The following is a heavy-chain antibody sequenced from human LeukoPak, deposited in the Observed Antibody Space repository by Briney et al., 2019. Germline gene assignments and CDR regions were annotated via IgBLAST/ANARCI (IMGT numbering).Heavy chain of an antibody. CDR3: AKSQGFYGSGYYFDY. CDR2: IKEDGSER. D-gene: IGHD3-10*01. V-gene: IGHV3-7*03. Sequence: GGSLRLSCEGSAFIFSGHWMNWVRQTPGKGLEWVASIKEDGSERQYVDSVKGRFSISRDNTKGSLFLQMNSLRAEDTAVYYCAKSQGFYGSGYYFDYWGQGTLVTVSS. CDR1: AFIFSGHW. J-gene: IGHJ4*02.